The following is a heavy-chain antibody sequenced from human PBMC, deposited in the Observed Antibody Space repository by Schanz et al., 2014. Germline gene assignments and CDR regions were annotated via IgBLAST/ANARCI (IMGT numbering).Heavy chain of an antibody. CDR2: IYYSGST. CDR3: ARGVGDFWNGYLHGMDI. Sequence: QVQLQESGPGLVQPSETLSLTCTVSCGSISTYYWSWIRQPPGKGLQWIGYIYYSGSTNYNPSLKSRVTISVDTSKNQFSLKLSSVTAADTAVYYCARGVGDFWNGYLHGMDIWGQGTTVTVSS. V-gene: IGHV4-59*01. D-gene: IGHD3-3*01. CDR1: CGSISTYY. J-gene: IGHJ6*02.